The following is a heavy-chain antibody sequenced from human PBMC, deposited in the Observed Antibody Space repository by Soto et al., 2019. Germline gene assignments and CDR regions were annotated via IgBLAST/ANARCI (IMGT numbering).Heavy chain of an antibody. CDR1: GGSISSYY. V-gene: IGHV4-59*01. D-gene: IGHD5-18*01. Sequence: SETLSLTCTFSGGSISSYYWSWIRQPPGKGLEWIGYIYYSGSTNYNPSLKSRVTISVDTSKNQFSLKLSSVTAADTAVYYCARALGYSYGNWFDPWGQGTLVTAPQ. CDR2: IYYSGST. CDR3: ARALGYSYGNWFDP. J-gene: IGHJ5*02.